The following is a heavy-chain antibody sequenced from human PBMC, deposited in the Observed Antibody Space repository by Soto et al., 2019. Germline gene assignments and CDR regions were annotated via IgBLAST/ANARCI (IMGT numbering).Heavy chain of an antibody. J-gene: IGHJ3*02. V-gene: IGHV4-39*01. D-gene: IGHD2-21*01. CDR1: GGSISSSSYY. Sequence: SETLSLTCTVSGGSISSSSYYWGWIRQPPGKGLEWIGSIYYSGSTYYNPSLKSRVTISVDTSKNQFLLKLSSVTAADTAVYYCASATPNCYDRGATNFDIWGQGTMVTVSS. CDR2: IYYSGST. CDR3: ASATPNCYDRGATNFDI.